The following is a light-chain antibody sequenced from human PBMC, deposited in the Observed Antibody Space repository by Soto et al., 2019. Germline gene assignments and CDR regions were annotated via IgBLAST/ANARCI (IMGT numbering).Light chain of an antibody. V-gene: IGLV2-14*01. CDR2: EVS. J-gene: IGLJ1*01. CDR3: ISYTSSNTYV. CDR1: SSDVGGYKY. Sequence: QSVLTQSASVSGSPGQSITISCTGTSSDVGGYKYVSWYQQHPGKGPKLMIYEVSNRPSGVSDRFSGSKSGNTASLTISGLQAEDESDYYCISYTSSNTYVFGTGTKVTVL.